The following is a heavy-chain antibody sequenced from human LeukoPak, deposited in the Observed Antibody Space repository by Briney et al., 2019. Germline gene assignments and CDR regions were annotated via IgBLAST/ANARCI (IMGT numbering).Heavy chain of an antibody. D-gene: IGHD5-18*01. Sequence: SGPTLVHPTQALTLTCTFSGFSLTSSGVSVGWIRQPPGKALEWLALIYYDDDERYSPSLKSRLAITKDTSKNQVVLIMTNMDPVDTATYYCAHRPKYSYGWGGFDYWGQGTLVTVAS. CDR3: AHRPKYSYGWGGFDY. V-gene: IGHV2-5*02. CDR2: IYYDDDE. J-gene: IGHJ4*02. CDR1: GFSLTSSGVS.